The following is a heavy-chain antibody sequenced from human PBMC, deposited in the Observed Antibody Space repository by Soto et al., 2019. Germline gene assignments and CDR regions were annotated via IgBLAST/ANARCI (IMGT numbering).Heavy chain of an antibody. CDR3: ARQIYDSDSGPNFRYYFDS. Sequence: LGESLKISCKGSGYSFAGYWITWVRQMPGKGLEWMGRIDPSDSQTYYSPSFRGHVTISAAKSITTVFLQWSSLRASDTAMYYCARQIYDSDSGPNFRYYFDSWGQGTLVTVSS. V-gene: IGHV5-10-1*01. J-gene: IGHJ4*02. CDR2: IDPSDSQT. D-gene: IGHD3-22*01. CDR1: GYSFAGYW.